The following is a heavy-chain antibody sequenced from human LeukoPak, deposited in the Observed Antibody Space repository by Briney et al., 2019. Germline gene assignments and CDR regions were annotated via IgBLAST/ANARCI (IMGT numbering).Heavy chain of an antibody. CDR2: ISGSGGST. CDR3: AKAPRYFDWLSVDY. CDR1: GFTFSSYA. J-gene: IGHJ4*02. Sequence: PGGSLRLSCAASGFTFSSYAMSWVRQAPGKGLEWVSAISGSGGSTYYADSVKGRFTISRDNSKNTLYLQMNSLRAEDTAVYYCAKAPRYFDWLSVDYWGQGTLVTVSS. D-gene: IGHD3-9*01. V-gene: IGHV3-23*01.